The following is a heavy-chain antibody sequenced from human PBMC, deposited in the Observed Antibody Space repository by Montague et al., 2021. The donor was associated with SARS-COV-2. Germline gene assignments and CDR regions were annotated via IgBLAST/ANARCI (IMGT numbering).Heavy chain of an antibody. J-gene: IGHJ6*02. CDR3: ARVRYYGSGTSLGMDV. CDR1: GVSVTDYY. D-gene: IGHD3-10*01. V-gene: IGHV4-34*01. CDR2: INHSGST. Sequence: SETLSLTCTVSGVSVTDYYWSWIRQPPGKGLEWIGEINHSGSTNYNPSLKGRLTISVDTSKNQFSLKLSSVTAADTAVYYCARVRYYGSGTSLGMDVWGQGTTVTVSS.